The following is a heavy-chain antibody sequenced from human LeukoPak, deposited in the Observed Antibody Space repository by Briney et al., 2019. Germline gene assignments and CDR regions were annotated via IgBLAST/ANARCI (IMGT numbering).Heavy chain of an antibody. D-gene: IGHD3-22*01. CDR2: ISSSGSTI. Sequence: GGSLRLSCAASGFTFRDYYMSWIRQAPGKGLEGGSYISSSGSTIYYADSVKGRFTISRDNAKNSLYLQINSLRAEDTAVYYCAREGEHYYDPGVEAFDIWGQGTMVPVSS. CDR3: AREGEHYYDPGVEAFDI. CDR1: GFTFRDYY. V-gene: IGHV3-11*01. J-gene: IGHJ3*02.